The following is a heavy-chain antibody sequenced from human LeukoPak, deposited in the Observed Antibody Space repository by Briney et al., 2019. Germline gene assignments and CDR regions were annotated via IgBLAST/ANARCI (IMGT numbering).Heavy chain of an antibody. D-gene: IGHD1-14*01. CDR1: GFTLSSYW. CDR3: ASIRRTEEAFEY. J-gene: IGHJ4*02. CDR2: IKQDGSEK. Sequence: GRSLRLSCAASGFTLSSYWMSWVRQAPGKGLEWVANIKQDGSEKYYVDSVKGRFTISRDNAKNSVYLQMNSLRAEDTAVYYCASIRRTEEAFEYWGQGTLVTVSS. V-gene: IGHV3-7*05.